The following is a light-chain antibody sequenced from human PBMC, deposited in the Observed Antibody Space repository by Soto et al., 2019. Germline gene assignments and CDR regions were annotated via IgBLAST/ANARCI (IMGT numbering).Light chain of an antibody. Sequence: EIVMTQSPATLSVSPGERATLSCRASQSVSSNLAWYQQKPGQAPRLLIYGASTRATGIPARFSGSGSGTEFTLTISSLQSEDFAVYYCQHYDIWPRRFGQGTKVEIK. CDR3: QHYDIWPRR. V-gene: IGKV3-15*01. J-gene: IGKJ1*01. CDR1: QSVSSN. CDR2: GAS.